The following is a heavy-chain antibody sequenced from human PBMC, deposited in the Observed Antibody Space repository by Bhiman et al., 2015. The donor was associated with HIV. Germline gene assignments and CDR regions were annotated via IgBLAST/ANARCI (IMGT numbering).Heavy chain of an antibody. CDR1: GFTFSSYA. CDR2: ISYDGSNK. J-gene: IGHJ4*02. V-gene: IGHV3-30*04. CDR3: ARGERGIAAAAYFDY. Sequence: QVHLVESGGGVVQPGGSLRLSCAASGFTFSSYAMHWVRQAPGKGLEWVAVISYDGSNKYYADSVKGRFTISRDNSKNTLYLQMNSLRADDTAVYYCARGERGIAAAAYFDYWGQGTLVTVSS. D-gene: IGHD6-13*01.